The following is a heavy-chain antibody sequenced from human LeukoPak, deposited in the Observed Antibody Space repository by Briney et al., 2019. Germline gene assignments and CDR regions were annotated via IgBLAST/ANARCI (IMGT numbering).Heavy chain of an antibody. J-gene: IGHJ4*02. CDR3: ARVATVAGVYYFDY. CDR2: IGTAGDT. Sequence: GSLRLSCAASGFTFSIYDMHWVRQATGKGLEWVSAIGTAGDTYYPGSVKGRFTISRENAKNSLYLQMNSLRAGDTAVYYCARVATVAGVYYFDYWGQGTLVTVSS. V-gene: IGHV3-13*01. D-gene: IGHD6-19*01. CDR1: GFTFSIYD.